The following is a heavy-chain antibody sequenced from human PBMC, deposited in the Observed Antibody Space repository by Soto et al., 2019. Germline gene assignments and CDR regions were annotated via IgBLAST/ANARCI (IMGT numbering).Heavy chain of an antibody. J-gene: IGHJ6*02. Sequence: SVKVSCKASGGTFSSYAISWVRQAPGQGLEWMGGIIPIFGTANYAQKFQGRVTITADESTSTAYMELSSLRSEDTAVYYCARDLGFLVTGTTAIGYGMDVWGQGTTVTVSS. CDR3: ARDLGFLVTGTTAIGYGMDV. D-gene: IGHD1-7*01. CDR2: IIPIFGTA. V-gene: IGHV1-69*13. CDR1: GGTFSSYA.